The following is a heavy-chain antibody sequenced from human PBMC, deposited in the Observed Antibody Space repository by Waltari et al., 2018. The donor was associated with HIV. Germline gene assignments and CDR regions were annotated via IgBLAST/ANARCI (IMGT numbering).Heavy chain of an antibody. CDR3: SRDTFGEYDF. V-gene: IGHV3-74*01. D-gene: IGHD3-3*01. J-gene: IGHJ4*02. Sequence: EVQLVQSGGGLIKPGGSLRLSCAASGFSVTNYWMHWVRLSPGKGLVWVPRINMEGRTIDSADSVKGRVTLSRDSAKSTLSLQRNSLREEDTAVYYCSRDTFGEYDFWGQGALVTVSS. CDR1: GFSVTNYW. CDR2: INMEGRTI.